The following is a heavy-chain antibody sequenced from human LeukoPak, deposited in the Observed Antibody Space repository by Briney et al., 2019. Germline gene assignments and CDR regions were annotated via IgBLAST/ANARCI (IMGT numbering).Heavy chain of an antibody. J-gene: IGHJ4*02. CDR3: ARLDDYYDSSGYSFLY. D-gene: IGHD3-22*01. V-gene: IGHV3-23*01. CDR1: GFTFSSYA. Sequence: GGSLRLSCAASGFTFSSYAMSWVRQAPGKGLEGVSAISGSGGSTYYADSVKGRFTISRDNSKSTLYLQMSSLRAEDTAVFYCARLDDYYDSSGYSFLYWGQGTLVTVSS. CDR2: ISGSGGST.